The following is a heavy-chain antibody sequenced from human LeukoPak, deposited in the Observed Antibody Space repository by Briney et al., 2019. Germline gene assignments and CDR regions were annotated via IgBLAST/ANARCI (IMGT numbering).Heavy chain of an antibody. Sequence: ASETLSLTCTVSGGSISSGSYYWSWIRQPAGKGLEWIGRIYASGSTNYNPSLKSRVTISVDTSKNQFSLQLTSVTAADTAVYYCARGFRGPNFDYWGQGTLVTVSS. D-gene: IGHD3-10*01. CDR1: GGSISSGSYY. CDR2: IYASGST. CDR3: ARGFRGPNFDY. J-gene: IGHJ4*02. V-gene: IGHV4-61*02.